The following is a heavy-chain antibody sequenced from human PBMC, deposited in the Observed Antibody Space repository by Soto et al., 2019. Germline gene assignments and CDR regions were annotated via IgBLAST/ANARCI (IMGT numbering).Heavy chain of an antibody. Sequence: QVQLQESGPGLVKPSQTLSLTCTVSGGSISSGVYYWSWIRQHPGKGLEWIGYIYYSGSTYYNPSLKSRVTISVDTSKNQSSLKLSSVTAADTAVYYCARGSYGSGSYRFYPKLVDYWGQGTLVTVSS. CDR1: GGSISSGVYY. J-gene: IGHJ4*02. D-gene: IGHD3-10*01. CDR3: ARGSYGSGSYRFYPKLVDY. CDR2: IYYSGST. V-gene: IGHV4-31*03.